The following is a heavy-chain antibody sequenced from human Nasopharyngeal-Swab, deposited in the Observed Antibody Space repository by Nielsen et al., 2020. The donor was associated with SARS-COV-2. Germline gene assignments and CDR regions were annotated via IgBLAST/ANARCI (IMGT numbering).Heavy chain of an antibody. CDR3: ARPGSNSPDYHYYSGMDV. Sequence: WIRQPPGKGLEWVAVISYDGSNKYYADSVKGRFTISRDNSKNTLYLQMNSLRAEDTAIYYCARPGSNSPDYHYYSGMDVWGQGTTVTVSS. J-gene: IGHJ6*02. V-gene: IGHV3-30*04. CDR2: ISYDGSNK. D-gene: IGHD1-1*01.